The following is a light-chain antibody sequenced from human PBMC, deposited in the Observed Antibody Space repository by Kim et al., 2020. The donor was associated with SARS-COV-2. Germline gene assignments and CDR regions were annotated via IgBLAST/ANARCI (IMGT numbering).Light chain of an antibody. CDR2: DIS. CDR3: LLFYSGVRV. Sequence: QAVVTQEPSLTVSPGGTVTLTCGSSIGAVTSAHFPYWFQRKPGQAPTTLINDISNKYSWTPARFSGSLLGGKAALTLSGAQPEDEAEYYCLLFYSGVRVFGGGTKVTVL. V-gene: IGLV7-46*01. J-gene: IGLJ2*01. CDR1: IGAVTSAHF.